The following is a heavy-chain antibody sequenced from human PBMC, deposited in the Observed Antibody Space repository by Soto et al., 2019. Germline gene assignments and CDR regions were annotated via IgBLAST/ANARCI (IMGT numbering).Heavy chain of an antibody. V-gene: IGHV3-33*01. CDR1: GFTFSSYG. CDR3: ARALDFWSAYFDY. CDR2: IWYDGSNK. J-gene: IGHJ4*02. D-gene: IGHD3-3*01. Sequence: GGSLRLSCAASGFTFSSYGMHWVRQAPGKGLEWVAVIWYDGSNKYYADSVKGRFTISRDNPKNTLYLQMNSLRTEDTAVNYCARALDFWSAYFDYWGQGSLVTVS.